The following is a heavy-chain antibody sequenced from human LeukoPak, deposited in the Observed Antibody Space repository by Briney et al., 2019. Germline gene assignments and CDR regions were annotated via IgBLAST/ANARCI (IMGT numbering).Heavy chain of an antibody. J-gene: IGHJ4*02. CDR1: GFTFSSYD. CDR3: AKDYTRYCSGGSCFVFDY. D-gene: IGHD2-15*01. V-gene: IGHV3-13*01. CDR2: IGTAGDT. Sequence: PGGSLRLSCAASGFTFSSYDMHWVRQATGKGLEWVSAIGTAGDTYYPGSVKGRFTISRENAKNSLYLQMNSLRAGDTAVYYCAKDYTRYCSGGSCFVFDYWGQGTLVTVSS.